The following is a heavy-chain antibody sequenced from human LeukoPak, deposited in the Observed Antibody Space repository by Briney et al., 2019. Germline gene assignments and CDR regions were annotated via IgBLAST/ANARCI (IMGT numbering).Heavy chain of an antibody. Sequence: GGSLRLSCVASGLTFNIYSMNWVRQAPGKGLEWVSYISSSSTDVYYADSVKGRFTVSRDNAKNTLYLQMNSLRADDTAVYYCAKARGSSVYEQFDYWGQGTQVTVSP. CDR2: ISSSSTDV. J-gene: IGHJ4*02. D-gene: IGHD5/OR15-5a*01. V-gene: IGHV3-48*01. CDR1: GLTFNIYS. CDR3: AKARGSSVYEQFDY.